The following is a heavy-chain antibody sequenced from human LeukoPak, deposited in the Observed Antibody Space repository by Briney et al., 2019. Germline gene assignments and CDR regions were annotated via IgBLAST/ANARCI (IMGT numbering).Heavy chain of an antibody. CDR1: GGSISDYY. CDR3: AGEYYSLSGRNWFDP. D-gene: IGHD3-10*01. J-gene: IGHJ5*02. V-gene: IGHV4-59*01. Sequence: PSETLSLTCTVSGGSISDYYWIWIRQPPGKGLEWVGHISNKGKTNYSPSLNSRVTISVDKSRNQFSLNLSSVTAADTAVYYCAGEYYSLSGRNWFDPWGQGTLVTVSS. CDR2: ISNKGKT.